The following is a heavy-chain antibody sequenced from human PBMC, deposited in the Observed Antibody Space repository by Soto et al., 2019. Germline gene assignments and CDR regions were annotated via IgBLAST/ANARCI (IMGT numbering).Heavy chain of an antibody. CDR1: GYPFTSNR. CDR2: ISPHNGNA. J-gene: IGHJ4*02. D-gene: IGHD6-19*01. CDR3: ARNRSGWYDF. Sequence: QVHLVQSGPEVKKTGASVKVSCKPSGYPFTSNRLSWVRRAPGQGLEWMGWISPHNGNAKYAQKFQDRVTMTANTAASTVYMELRSLRSDESAVFYCARNRSGWYDFWGQGTLVTVSA. V-gene: IGHV1-18*01.